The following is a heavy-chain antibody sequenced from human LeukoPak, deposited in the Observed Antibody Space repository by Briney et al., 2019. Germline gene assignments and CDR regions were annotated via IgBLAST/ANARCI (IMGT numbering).Heavy chain of an antibody. D-gene: IGHD3-22*01. CDR2: INPNSGGT. CDR3: ARGWAFDFAVYYFALGY. V-gene: IGHV1-2*02. CDR1: GYTFTSYY. J-gene: IGHJ4*02. Sequence: GASVTVSCKASGYTFTSYYMHWVRQAPGQGLEWMGWINPNSGGTNYTQTFQGRVTMTRDTSISTAYLELRRLTSDDTAVYYCARGWAFDFAVYYFALGYWGQGTLVPVSS.